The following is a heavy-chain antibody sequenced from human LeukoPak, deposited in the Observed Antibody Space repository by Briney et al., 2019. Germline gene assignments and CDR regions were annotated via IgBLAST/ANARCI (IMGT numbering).Heavy chain of an antibody. CDR3: AKDWEMRYWQGGFDS. CDR2: IDPRTGDT. CDR1: GYTFIVYY. Sequence: ASVKVSCKASGYTFIVYYIHWLRQAPGHGLEWMGWIDPRTGDTHYAQQFRGRFSLTRDTSSSTAYMDLSRLTSDDTAIYFCAKDWEMRYWQGGFDSWGQGTLLTVSS. D-gene: IGHD2-15*01. J-gene: IGHJ4*02. V-gene: IGHV1-2*02.